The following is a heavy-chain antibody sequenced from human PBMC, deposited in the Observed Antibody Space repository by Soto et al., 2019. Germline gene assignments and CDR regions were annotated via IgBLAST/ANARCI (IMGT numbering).Heavy chain of an antibody. CDR2: ISAYNGNT. V-gene: IGHV1-18*01. CDR1: GYTFTSYG. J-gene: IGHJ6*03. D-gene: IGHD4-4*01. CDR3: ARDRSNPPYHYYYLDV. Sequence: GASVKVSCKASGYTFTSYGISWVRQAPGQGLEWMGWISAYNGNTNYAQKLQGRVTMTTDTSTSTAYMELRSLRSDDTAVYYCARDRSNPPYHYYYLDVWGKGTTVTVSS.